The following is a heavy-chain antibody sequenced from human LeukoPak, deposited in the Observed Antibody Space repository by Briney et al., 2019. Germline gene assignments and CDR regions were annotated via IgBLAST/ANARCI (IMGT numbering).Heavy chain of an antibody. J-gene: IGHJ4*02. CDR2: ISHDGYST. D-gene: IGHD2-21*01. Sequence: GESLRLSCVASGFYFNPYWMAWVRQAPGKGLEWVATISHDGYSTFYVDSVRGRFSISRGNAQNSLFLQMSSLRVDDTAVYYCAREYYSSFDYWGQGALVTVSS. CDR1: GFYFNPYW. V-gene: IGHV3-7*01. CDR3: AREYYSSFDY.